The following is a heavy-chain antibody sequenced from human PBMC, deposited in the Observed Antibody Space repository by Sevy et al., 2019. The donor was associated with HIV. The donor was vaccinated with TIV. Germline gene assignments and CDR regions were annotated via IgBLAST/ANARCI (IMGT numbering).Heavy chain of an antibody. CDR2: INPNSGAT. D-gene: IGHD3-16*02. CDR1: GYTFTGHY. CDR3: ARGNMITFGRVIATFDA. Sequence: ASVKVSCKASGYTFTGHYIHWVRQAPGQGLEWMGLINPNSGATKYAQKFQGRVTMTRDTSISAAYMDLSGLRSDDTAVYDCARGNMITFGRVIATFDAWGRGTQVTVSS. V-gene: IGHV1-2*02. J-gene: IGHJ4*02.